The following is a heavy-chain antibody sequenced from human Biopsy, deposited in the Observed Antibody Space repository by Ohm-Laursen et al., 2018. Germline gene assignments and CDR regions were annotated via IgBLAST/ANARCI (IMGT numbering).Heavy chain of an antibody. Sequence: GTLSLTCTVSGGSISSDYWSWIRQTPGKGLEWIGHIYYSGSTNYNPSLKSRVTISVDTSKNQFSLRLNSVTAADTAVYYCARATNSTGWPYYYLYGMDVWGQGTTVTVSS. CDR3: ARATNSTGWPYYYLYGMDV. CDR2: IYYSGST. J-gene: IGHJ6*02. CDR1: GGSISSDY. D-gene: IGHD2/OR15-2a*01. V-gene: IGHV4-59*01.